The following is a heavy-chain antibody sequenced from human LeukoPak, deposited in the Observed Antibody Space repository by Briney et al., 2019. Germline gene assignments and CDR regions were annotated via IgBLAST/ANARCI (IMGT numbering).Heavy chain of an antibody. CDR1: GFTFSDYY. J-gene: IGHJ5*02. V-gene: IGHV3-11*04. Sequence: GGSLRLSCAASGFTFSDYYMSWIRQAPGKGLEWVSYISSSGSTIYYADSVKGRFTISRDNAKNSLYLLMNSLRAEDTAVYYCASNYAYYYDSSGYYTTWGQGTLVTVSS. D-gene: IGHD3-22*01. CDR2: ISSSGSTI. CDR3: ASNYAYYYDSSGYYTT.